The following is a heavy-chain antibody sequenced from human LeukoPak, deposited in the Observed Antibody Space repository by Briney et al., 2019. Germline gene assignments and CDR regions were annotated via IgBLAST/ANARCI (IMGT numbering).Heavy chain of an antibody. V-gene: IGHV3-48*03. CDR1: GFTFSSYE. Sequence: PGGSLRLSCAASGFTFSSYEMNWVRQAPGKGLEWVSYISSSGSTIYYADSVKGRFTISRDNAKNSLYLQMNSLRAEDTAVYYCARVVDFWSFDDYWGQGTLVTVSS. CDR2: ISSSGSTI. D-gene: IGHD3-3*01. CDR3: ARVVDFWSFDDY. J-gene: IGHJ4*02.